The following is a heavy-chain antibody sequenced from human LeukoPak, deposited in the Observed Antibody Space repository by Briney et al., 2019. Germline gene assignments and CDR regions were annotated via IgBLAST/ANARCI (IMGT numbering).Heavy chain of an antibody. CDR1: GGSISSSNYY. J-gene: IGHJ4*02. CDR2: IFYTGST. V-gene: IGHV4-39*01. Sequence: KPSETLSLTCTVSGGSISSSNYYWAWIRQPPGKGLEWIANIFYTGSTYYNASLKSRVTISVDTSKNQFSLRLSSVTAADTAVYYCARFLRWSHFDYWGQGTLVTVSS. D-gene: IGHD4-23*01. CDR3: ARFLRWSHFDY.